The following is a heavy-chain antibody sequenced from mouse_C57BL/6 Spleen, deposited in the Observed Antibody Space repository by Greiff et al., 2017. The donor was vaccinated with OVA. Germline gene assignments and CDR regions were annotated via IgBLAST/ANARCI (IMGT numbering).Heavy chain of an antibody. CDR3: AKAPDYDYTWFAY. Sequence: VQLRQSGAELVKPGASVKLSCTASGFNIKDYYMHWVKQRTEQGLERIGRIDPEDGETKYAPKFQGKATITADTSSNTAYLQLSSLTSEDTAVYYCAKAPDYDYTWFAYGGQGTLVTVSA. J-gene: IGHJ3*01. D-gene: IGHD2-4*01. V-gene: IGHV14-2*01. CDR2: IDPEDGET. CDR1: GFNIKDYY.